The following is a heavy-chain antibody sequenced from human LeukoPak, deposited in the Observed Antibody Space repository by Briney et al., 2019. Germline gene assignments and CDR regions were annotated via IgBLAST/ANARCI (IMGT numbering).Heavy chain of an antibody. J-gene: IGHJ4*02. CDR2: ISNSGTST. CDR1: GFTFSNYA. Sequence: GGSLRLSCAASGFTFSNYAMSWVRQAPGKGPDWVLAISNSGTSTYYADSVKGRFSISRDNSRNTLYLQMNSLRAEDTAVYFCAKEYGTPHWGQGTLVTVSS. V-gene: IGHV3-23*01. CDR3: AKEYGTPH. D-gene: IGHD4-17*01.